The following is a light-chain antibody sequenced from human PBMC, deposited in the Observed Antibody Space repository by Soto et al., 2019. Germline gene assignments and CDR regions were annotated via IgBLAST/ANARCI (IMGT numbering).Light chain of an antibody. Sequence: EIVLTQSPGTLSLSPGERATLSCRASHSVSSSYLAWYQQKPGQAPRLLIYGASSRATGIPDRFSGSGSGTDFTLTISRLEPDDFAVYYCQQYGGSPPITFGQGTRLEIK. CDR2: GAS. CDR1: HSVSSSY. J-gene: IGKJ5*01. CDR3: QQYGGSPPIT. V-gene: IGKV3-20*01.